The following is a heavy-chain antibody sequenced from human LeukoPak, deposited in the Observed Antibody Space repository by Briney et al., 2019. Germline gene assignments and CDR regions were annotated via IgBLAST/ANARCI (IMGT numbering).Heavy chain of an antibody. Sequence: GGSLRLSCAASGFTFTSYGMHWVRQAPGEGLEWVSAITGSGGSTYHADSVRGRFTISRDNSKTTLYLQMDSLRVEDTAVYYCAKGSSSSRPYYFDYWGQGTLVTVSS. D-gene: IGHD6-6*01. J-gene: IGHJ4*02. CDR3: AKGSSSSRPYYFDY. CDR2: ITGSGGST. CDR1: GFTFTSYG. V-gene: IGHV3-23*01.